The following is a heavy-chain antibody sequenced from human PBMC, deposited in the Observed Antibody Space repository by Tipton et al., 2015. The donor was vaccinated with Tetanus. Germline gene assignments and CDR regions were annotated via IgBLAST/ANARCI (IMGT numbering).Heavy chain of an antibody. CDR1: GGSISGSSYY. D-gene: IGHD6-25*01. CDR3: ARAAGFLGLTHDF. V-gene: IGHV4-39*01. J-gene: IGHJ4*02. CDR2: IYYSGSS. Sequence: TLSLTCTVSGGSISGSSYYWGWIRQPPGKGLEWIGSIYYSGSSYYNPTLKSRVTISVDTSKNQFSLKLDSVTAADTAVYYCARAAGFLGLTHDFWGRGTLVSVSS.